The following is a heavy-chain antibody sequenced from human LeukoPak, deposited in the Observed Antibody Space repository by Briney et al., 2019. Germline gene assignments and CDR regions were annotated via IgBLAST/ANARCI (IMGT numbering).Heavy chain of an antibody. J-gene: IGHJ4*02. CDR1: GYTFTSYY. V-gene: IGHV1-46*01. CDR3: ARVDNWNYVFGDY. CDR2: INPSGGST. Sequence: ASVKVSCKASGYTFTSYYMHWVRQAPGQGLEWMGIINPSGGSTSYAQKFQGRVTMTRDTSISTAYMELSRLRSDDTAVYYCARVDNWNYVFGDYWGQGTLVTVSS. D-gene: IGHD1-7*01.